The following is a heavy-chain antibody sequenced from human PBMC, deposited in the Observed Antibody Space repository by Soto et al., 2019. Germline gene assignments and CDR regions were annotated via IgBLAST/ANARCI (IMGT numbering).Heavy chain of an antibody. CDR2: ISGRGGNT. V-gene: IGHV3-23*01. D-gene: IGHD2-15*01. CDR3: AKAGCSGGTCYLYYFDY. CDR1: GFTFSNYA. J-gene: IGHJ4*02. Sequence: GGSLSLSCAASGFTFSNYAMIWVRPAPGKGLEWVSTISGRGGNTYYADSVKGRFTISRDNSRNTLYLQMDSLRVEDSAVYSCAKAGCSGGTCYLYYFDYWGQGALVTVS.